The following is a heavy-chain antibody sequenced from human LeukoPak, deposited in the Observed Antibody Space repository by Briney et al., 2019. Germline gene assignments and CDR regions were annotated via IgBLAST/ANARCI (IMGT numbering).Heavy chain of an antibody. J-gene: IGHJ4*02. Sequence: GGSLRLSCGASGFTFSNYAMSWVRQAPGKGLEWVSGISDSGSTAFYADSVKGRFTSSRDNPKSTLYLQMNSLRAEDTALYYCAKGGCSSTSCSFDYWGQGTLVTVSS. V-gene: IGHV3-23*01. D-gene: IGHD2-2*01. CDR3: AKGGCSSTSCSFDY. CDR2: ISDSGSTA. CDR1: GFTFSNYA.